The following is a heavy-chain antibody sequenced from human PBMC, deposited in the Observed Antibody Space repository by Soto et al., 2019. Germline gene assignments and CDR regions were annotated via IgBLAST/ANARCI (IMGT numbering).Heavy chain of an antibody. CDR1: GGSISSYY. V-gene: IGHV4-59*08. CDR2: VYYSGST. D-gene: IGHD2-15*01. CDR3: ARHCSGGSCFSPFDY. Sequence: PSETLSLTCTVSGGSISSYYWSWFRQPPGKGLEWIGYVYYSGSTKYNPSFQSRVTISVDTSKNQFSLKLTSVTAADTAVYYCARHCSGGSCFSPFDYWGQGTQVTVSS. J-gene: IGHJ4*02.